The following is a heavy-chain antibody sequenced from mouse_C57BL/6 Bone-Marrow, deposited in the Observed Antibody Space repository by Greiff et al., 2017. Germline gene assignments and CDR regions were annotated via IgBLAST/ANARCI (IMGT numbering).Heavy chain of an antibody. CDR3: ARKKTSSYFDY. CDR2: IYPGGGYT. CDR1: GYTFTNYW. Sequence: QVQLQQSGAELVRPGTSVKMSCKASGYTFTNYWIGWAKQRPGHGLEWIGDIYPGGGYTNYNEKFKGKATLTADKSSSTAYMQISSLTSENSAIYYCARKKTSSYFDYWGQGTTLTVSS. V-gene: IGHV1-63*01. J-gene: IGHJ2*01.